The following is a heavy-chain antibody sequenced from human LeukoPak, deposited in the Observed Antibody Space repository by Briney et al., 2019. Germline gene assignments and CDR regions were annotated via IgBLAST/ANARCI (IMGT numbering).Heavy chain of an antibody. CDR3: ARLRYDYYGSGSHDYYYYYYYMDV. V-gene: IGHV4-59*01. D-gene: IGHD3-10*01. CDR2: IYYSGST. J-gene: IGHJ6*03. CDR1: GGSISSYY. Sequence: SESLSLTCAVSGGSISSYYWSWIRQPPGKGLEWIGYIYYSGSTNYNTSLKSRVTISVDTSKNQFSLKLSSVTAADTAVYYCARLRYDYYGSGSHDYYYYYYYMDVWGKGTTVTISS.